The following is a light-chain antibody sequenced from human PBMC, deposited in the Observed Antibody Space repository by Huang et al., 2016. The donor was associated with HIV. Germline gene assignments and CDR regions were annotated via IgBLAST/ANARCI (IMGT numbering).Light chain of an antibody. J-gene: IGKJ1*01. Sequence: IQMTQSPSTLSAFVGDRVTITCRANQNINDYLAWYQQKPGKAPKLLIYKASALESGVSSRFSGSGSGTKFTLTINSLQPDDFATYYCQQYNNYRTFGQGTKVEIK. CDR2: KAS. CDR1: QNINDY. V-gene: IGKV1-5*03. CDR3: QQYNNYRT.